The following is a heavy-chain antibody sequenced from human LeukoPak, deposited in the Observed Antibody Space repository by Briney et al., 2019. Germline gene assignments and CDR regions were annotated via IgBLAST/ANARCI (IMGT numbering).Heavy chain of an antibody. V-gene: IGHV3-48*01. D-gene: IGHD2-2*02. J-gene: IGHJ4*02. CDR1: GFTFSSYS. CDR2: ISSSSSTI. Sequence: GGSLRLSCAASGFTFSSYSMNWVRQAPGKGLEWVSYISSSSSTIYYADSVKGRFTISRDNAKNSLYLQMNSLRAEDTAVYYCARGSGCSSTSCYTFLFDYWGQGSLVTVSS. CDR3: ARGSGCSSTSCYTFLFDY.